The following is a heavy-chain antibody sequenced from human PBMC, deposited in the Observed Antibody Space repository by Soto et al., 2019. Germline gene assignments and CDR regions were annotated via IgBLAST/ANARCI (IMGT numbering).Heavy chain of an antibody. Sequence: PGGSLRLSCAASGFTFSNAWMSWVRQAPGKGLEWVGRIKSKTDGGTTDYAAPVEGRFTISRDDSKNTLYLQMNSVRTEDTAVYYCAKDPSTGSADYWGQGTQVTAPQ. V-gene: IGHV3-15*01. CDR1: GFTFSNAW. D-gene: IGHD3-9*01. J-gene: IGHJ4*02. CDR2: IKSKTDGGTT. CDR3: AKDPSTGSADY.